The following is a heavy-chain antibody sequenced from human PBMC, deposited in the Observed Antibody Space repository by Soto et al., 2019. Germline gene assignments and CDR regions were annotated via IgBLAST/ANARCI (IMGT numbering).Heavy chain of an antibody. V-gene: IGHV3-64D*06. CDR3: ALGSSGEISNSYYCLDG. J-gene: IGHJ6*02. CDR1: GFSFSKYA. D-gene: IGHD4-4*01. Sequence: GGSLRLSCAVSGFSFSKYAMHWVRQAPGTGLEYVSGISDTGGSTSHADSVKGRLTISRDNSKDTLFLQMNSLRPEDTAVYYCALGSSGEISNSYYCLDGWGQGTTVTVSS. CDR2: ISDTGGST.